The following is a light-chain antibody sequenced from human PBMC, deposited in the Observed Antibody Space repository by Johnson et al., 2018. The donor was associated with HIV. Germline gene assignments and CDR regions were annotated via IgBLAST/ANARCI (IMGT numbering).Light chain of an antibody. CDR1: SSNIGNNY. Sequence: QSVLTQPPSVSAAPGQKVTISCSGSSSNIGNNYVSWYQHLPGTAPKLLIYDNDKRPSGIPDRFSGSKSGTSATLGITGLPTGDEADYYCGTWDSSLSAGVFGTGTNVTVL. V-gene: IGLV1-51*01. J-gene: IGLJ1*01. CDR3: GTWDSSLSAGV. CDR2: DND.